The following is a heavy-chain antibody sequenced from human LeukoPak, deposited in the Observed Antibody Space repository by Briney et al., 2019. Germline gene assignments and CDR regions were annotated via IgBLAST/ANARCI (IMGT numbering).Heavy chain of an antibody. Sequence: PSGTLSLTCTVSGGSISSYYWSWIRQPPGKGLDWIGYIYCSGSTNYNPSLNSRVTISVDTSKNQFSLMLSSVTAADTAVYYCARRRHNDAFDIWGQGTMVTVSS. CDR3: ARRRHNDAFDI. J-gene: IGHJ3*02. CDR2: IYCSGST. CDR1: GGSISSYY. V-gene: IGHV4-59*01.